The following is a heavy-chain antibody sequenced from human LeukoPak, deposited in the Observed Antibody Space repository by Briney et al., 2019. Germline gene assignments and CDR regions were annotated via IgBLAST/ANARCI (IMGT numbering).Heavy chain of an antibody. V-gene: IGHV4-59*01. CDR1: GGSISSYY. D-gene: IGHD6-13*01. J-gene: IGHJ4*02. CDR3: ARARIAAAGDFDY. Sequence: PSETLSLTCTVSGGSISSYYWSWVRQPPGKGLEWSGDIYYSGSTNYNPALKSRGTISVETSKKQCSLKLSSVTAADTAVYYCARARIAAAGDFDYWGQGTLVTVSS. CDR2: IYYSGST.